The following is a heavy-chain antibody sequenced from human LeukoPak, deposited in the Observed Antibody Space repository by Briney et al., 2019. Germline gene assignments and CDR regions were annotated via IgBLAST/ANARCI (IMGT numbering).Heavy chain of an antibody. J-gene: IGHJ4*02. V-gene: IGHV3-23*01. CDR2: ISGSGGST. Sequence: GGSLRLSCAASGFTFSSYAMSWVRQASGKGLEWVSAISGSGGSTYYADSVKGRFTISRDNSKNTLYLQMNSLRAEDTAVYYCAKGTQDTMIVVANHWGQGTLVTVSS. D-gene: IGHD3-22*01. CDR3: AKGTQDTMIVVANH. CDR1: GFTFSSYA.